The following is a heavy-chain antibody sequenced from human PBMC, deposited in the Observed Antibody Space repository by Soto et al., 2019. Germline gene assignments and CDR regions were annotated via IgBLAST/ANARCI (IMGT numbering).Heavy chain of an antibody. J-gene: IGHJ4*02. D-gene: IGHD2-15*01. V-gene: IGHV1-18*01. Sequence: GASVKVSCKASGYTFTSYGISWVRQAPGQGLEWMGWISAYNGNTNYAQKLQGRVTMTTDTSTSTAYMELRSLRSDDTAVYYCARGPPYREVVPCFDYWAQRTLVTVSS. CDR1: GYTFTSYG. CDR3: ARGPPYREVVPCFDY. CDR2: ISAYNGNT.